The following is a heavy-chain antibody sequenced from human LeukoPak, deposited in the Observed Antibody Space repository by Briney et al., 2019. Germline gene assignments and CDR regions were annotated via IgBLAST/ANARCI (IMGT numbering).Heavy chain of an antibody. CDR1: GFTFDDYA. CDR2: ISWNSGSI. V-gene: IGHV3-9*01. J-gene: IGHJ4*02. CDR3: AKGGGGYCSSTSCPEYFDY. Sequence: GGSLRLSCAASGFTFDDYAMHWVRQAPGKGLEWVSGISWNSGSIGYADSVKGRFTISRDNAKNSLYLQMNSLRAEDTALYYCAKGGGGYCSSTSCPEYFDYWGQGTLVTVSS. D-gene: IGHD2-2*01.